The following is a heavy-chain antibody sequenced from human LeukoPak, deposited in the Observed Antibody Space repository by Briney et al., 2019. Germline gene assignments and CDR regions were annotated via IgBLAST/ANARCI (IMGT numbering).Heavy chain of an antibody. V-gene: IGHV5-51*01. CDR2: IYPGDSDT. J-gene: IGHJ3*02. CDR3: ARCGPDFLSGYYSSNDAFDI. Sequence: GESLKISCKGSGYSFTSYWIGWVRQMPGKGLEWMGIIYPGDSDTRYSPSFQGQVTISADKSISTAYLQWSSLKASDTAMYYCARCGPDFLSGYYSSNDAFDIWGQGTMVSVSS. D-gene: IGHD3-3*01. CDR1: GYSFTSYW.